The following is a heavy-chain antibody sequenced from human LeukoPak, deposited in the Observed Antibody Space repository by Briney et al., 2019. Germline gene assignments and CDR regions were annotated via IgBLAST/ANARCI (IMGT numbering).Heavy chain of an antibody. J-gene: IGHJ4*02. D-gene: IGHD6-13*01. V-gene: IGHV4-39*01. CDR3: ARHYPKGGYSGSWFPFDY. CDR2: IYYSGST. CDR1: GGSISSSSYY. Sequence: SETLSLTCTVSGGSISSSSYYWGWIRQPPGKGLEWIGSIYYSGSTYYNPSLKSRVTISVDTSKNQFSLKLSSVTAADTAVYYCARHYPKGGYSGSWFPFDYWGQGTLVTVSS.